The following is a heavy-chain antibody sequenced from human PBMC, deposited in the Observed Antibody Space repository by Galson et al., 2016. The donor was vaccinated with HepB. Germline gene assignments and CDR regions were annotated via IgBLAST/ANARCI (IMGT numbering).Heavy chain of an antibody. CDR2: LSHDGVTK. CDR1: EFTFNNCP. V-gene: IGHV3-30-3*01. J-gene: IGHJ4*02. Sequence: SLRLSCAASEFTFNNCPLHWVRQAPGEGLEWVAVLSHDGVTKFYADSVRVRFTISRDKSKTTVYLQMDGLSAEDTAVYYCAREWELGGYFDYWGQGTLVTVSS. D-gene: IGHD1-26*01. CDR3: AREWELGGYFDY.